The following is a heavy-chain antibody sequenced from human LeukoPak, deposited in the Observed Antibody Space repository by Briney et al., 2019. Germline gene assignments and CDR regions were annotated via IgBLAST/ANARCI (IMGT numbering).Heavy chain of an antibody. CDR1: GVSISSSNSY. V-gene: IGHV4-39*01. Sequence: SETLTLTCTVSGVSISSSNSYWGWIRQPPGKGLEWIGSIYYSGNTYYNASLKSQVSISIDTSKNQFALRLTSVTAADTAVYYCARQTGSGLFILPGGQGTLVTVSS. J-gene: IGHJ4*02. D-gene: IGHD3/OR15-3a*01. CDR2: IYYSGNT. CDR3: ARQTGSGLFILP.